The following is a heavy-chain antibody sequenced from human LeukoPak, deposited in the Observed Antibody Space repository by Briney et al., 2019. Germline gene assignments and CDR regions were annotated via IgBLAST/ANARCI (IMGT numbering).Heavy chain of an antibody. CDR1: GGPISSYS. Sequence: NPSETLSLTCPASGGPISSYSWSGIRKPAGKGREWIGRIYTSGSTNYNPSLKSRVTMSVDTSKNQFSLKLSSVTAADTAVYYCARVFSGYDGDYWGQGTLVTVSS. D-gene: IGHD5-12*01. V-gene: IGHV4-4*07. CDR3: ARVFSGYDGDY. J-gene: IGHJ4*02. CDR2: IYTSGST.